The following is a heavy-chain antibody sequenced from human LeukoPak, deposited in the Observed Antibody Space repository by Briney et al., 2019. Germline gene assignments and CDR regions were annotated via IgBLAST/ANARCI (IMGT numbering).Heavy chain of an antibody. Sequence: SQTLSLTCAISGDSVSSNSVAWNWIRQSPSRGLEWLGRIYYRSKSKWYTDYAVSVESRITINPDTSKNQFSLQLNSVTPEDTAVYYCARVNVGSAIFEPNWFDPWGQGTLVTVSS. D-gene: IGHD3-3*01. CDR3: ARVNVGSAIFEPNWFDP. CDR2: IYYRSKSKWYT. CDR1: GDSVSSNSVA. J-gene: IGHJ5*02. V-gene: IGHV6-1*01.